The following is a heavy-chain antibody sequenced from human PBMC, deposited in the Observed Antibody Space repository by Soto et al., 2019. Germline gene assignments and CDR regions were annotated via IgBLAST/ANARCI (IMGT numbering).Heavy chain of an antibody. D-gene: IGHD2-21*02. CDR2: ISSSSSYI. Sequence: EVQLVESGGGLVKPGGSLRLSCAASGFTFSSYSMNWVRQAPGKGLEWVSSISSSSSYIYYADSVKGRFTISRDNAKNSLYLQMNSLRAEDTAVYYCARDGDLTHLRHFDYWGQGTLVTVSS. J-gene: IGHJ4*02. CDR1: GFTFSSYS. V-gene: IGHV3-21*06. CDR3: ARDGDLTHLRHFDY.